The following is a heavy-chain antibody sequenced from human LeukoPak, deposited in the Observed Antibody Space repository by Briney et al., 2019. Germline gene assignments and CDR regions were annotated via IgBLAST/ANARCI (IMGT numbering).Heavy chain of an antibody. CDR3: ARATTGTTNWFDP. V-gene: IGHV4-59*01. Sequence: SETLSLTCTVSGGSISSYYWSWIRQPPGKGLEWIGYIYYSGSTNYNPSLKSRVTISVGTSKNQYSLKLSSVTAADTAVYYCARATTGTTNWFDPWSQGTLVTVSS. J-gene: IGHJ5*02. D-gene: IGHD1-1*01. CDR2: IYYSGST. CDR1: GGSISSYY.